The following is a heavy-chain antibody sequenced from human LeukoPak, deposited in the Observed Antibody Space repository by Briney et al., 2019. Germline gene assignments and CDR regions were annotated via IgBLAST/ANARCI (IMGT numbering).Heavy chain of an antibody. J-gene: IGHJ4*02. CDR2: IYHSGST. CDR1: GYSISSGYY. Sequence: SETLSLTCTVSGYSISSGYYWGWIRQPPGKGLEWIGTIYHSGSTYYNPSLKSRVTISVDTSRNQFSLKLSSVTAADTAVYYCARVGSRWLQLRTYYFDYWGRGSLVTVSS. CDR3: ARVGSRWLQLRTYYFDY. D-gene: IGHD5-24*01. V-gene: IGHV4-38-2*02.